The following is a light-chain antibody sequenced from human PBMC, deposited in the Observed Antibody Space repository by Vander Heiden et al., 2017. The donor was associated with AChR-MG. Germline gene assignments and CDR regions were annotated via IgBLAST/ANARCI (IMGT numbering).Light chain of an antibody. V-gene: IGLV2-23*02. CDR1: NSDVGTYNL. CDR2: EVT. Sequence: QSALTQPASVSGSPGPSITIFCTGTNSDVGTYNLVSWFQHHPDRAPKLIIYEVTRRPSGFSSRFSGSKSGNTASLTISGRQAEDEADYYCCSYVDDNIWVFGGGTKLTVL. CDR3: CSYVDDNIWV. J-gene: IGLJ3*02.